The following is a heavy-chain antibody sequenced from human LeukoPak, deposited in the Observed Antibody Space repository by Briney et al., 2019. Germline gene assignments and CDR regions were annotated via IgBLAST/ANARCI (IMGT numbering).Heavy chain of an antibody. V-gene: IGHV5-51*01. D-gene: IGHD4-23*01. J-gene: IGHJ4*02. Sequence: GESLKISCQGSGYSFTSYWIGWVRQMPGKGLEWMGIIYPGDSDTRYSPSFRGQVTISADKSISTAYLQWSSLKASDTAMYYCAKRVDYGGSPFDYWGQGTLVTVSS. CDR3: AKRVDYGGSPFDY. CDR1: GYSFTSYW. CDR2: IYPGDSDT.